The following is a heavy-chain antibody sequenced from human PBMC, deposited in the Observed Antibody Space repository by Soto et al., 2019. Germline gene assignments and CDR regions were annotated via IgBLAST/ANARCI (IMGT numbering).Heavy chain of an antibody. D-gene: IGHD3-10*01. Sequence: SETLSLTCAVYGGSSSGYFWSWICQPPGKGLEWIGEINHSGSTNYNPSLKSRVTISVDTSKNQFSLKLSSVTAADTAVYYCARGYGSGTDHYYYYMDVWGKGTTVTAP. V-gene: IGHV4-34*01. CDR3: ARGYGSGTDHYYYYMDV. CDR1: GGSSSGYF. CDR2: INHSGST. J-gene: IGHJ6*03.